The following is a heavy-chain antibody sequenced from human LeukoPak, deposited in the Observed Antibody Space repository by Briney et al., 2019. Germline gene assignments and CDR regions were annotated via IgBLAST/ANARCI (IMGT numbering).Heavy chain of an antibody. J-gene: IGHJ4*01. V-gene: IGHV7-4-1*02. CDR1: GYTFASYA. Sequence: HVASVKVSCKASGYTFASYAMNWVRQAPGQGLEWMGWINTNTGNPTYAQGFTGRFVFSLDTSVSTAYLQISSLKAEDTAVYYCARDIYGGNGGGDYWGHGTLVTVSS. D-gene: IGHD4-23*01. CDR3: ARDIYGGNGGGDY. CDR2: INTNTGNP.